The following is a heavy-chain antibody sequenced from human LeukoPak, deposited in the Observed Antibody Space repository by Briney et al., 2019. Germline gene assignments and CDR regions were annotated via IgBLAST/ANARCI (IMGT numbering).Heavy chain of an antibody. CDR2: ISYDGSNK. D-gene: IGHD2-21*02. V-gene: IGHV3-30*18. J-gene: IGHJ4*02. CDR3: TKELISDCLDY. Sequence: GRSLRLSCAASGFTFSSYGMHWVRQAPGKGLEWVAVISYDGSNKYYADSVKGRFTISRDNSKNTLYLQMNSLRAEDTAVYYCTKELISDCLDYWGQGTLVTVSS. CDR1: GFTFSSYG.